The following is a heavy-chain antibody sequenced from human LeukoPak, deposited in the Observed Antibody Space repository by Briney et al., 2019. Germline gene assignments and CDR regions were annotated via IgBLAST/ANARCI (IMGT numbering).Heavy chain of an antibody. D-gene: IGHD2-8*01. J-gene: IGHJ5*02. CDR2: IYYSGST. CDR1: GGSISSSSYY. V-gene: IGHV4-39*07. CDR3: ARGGMVYAIPGWFDP. Sequence: SETLSLTCTVSGGSISSSSYYWGWLRQPPGKGLEWIGSIYYSGSTYYNPSLKSRVTISVDTSKNQFSLKLSSVTAADTAVYYCARGGMVYAIPGWFDPWGQGTLVTVSS.